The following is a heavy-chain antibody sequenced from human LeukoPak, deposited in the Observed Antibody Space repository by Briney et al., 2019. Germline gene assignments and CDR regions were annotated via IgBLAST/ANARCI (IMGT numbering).Heavy chain of an antibody. CDR2: IYYTGST. CDR3: ARGKPEDIVVVVAATSEERGFDY. CDR1: GDSISSSY. V-gene: IGHV4-59*12. J-gene: IGHJ4*02. Sequence: SEALSLTCTVSGDSISSSYWSWIRQPPGKGLEWIGFIYYTGSTNYNPSLMRRGTISVDTSKNQFSLKLSSVTAADTAVYYCARGKPEDIVVVVAATSEERGFDYWGQGTLVTVSS. D-gene: IGHD2-15*01.